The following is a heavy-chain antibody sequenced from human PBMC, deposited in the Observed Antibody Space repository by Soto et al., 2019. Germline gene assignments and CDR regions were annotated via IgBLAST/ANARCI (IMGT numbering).Heavy chain of an antibody. J-gene: IGHJ6*02. CDR1: GFSFSSYA. CDR3: ARAGFYYGSGSYGYGMDF. Sequence: EVQLVESGGGLVQPGGSLRLSCAASGFSFSSYAMHWVRQAPGKGLEYVSVISPNGGSTYYSDSVKGRFTISRDNSRNTLYLQMGSLRADVMAVYYCARAGFYYGSGSYGYGMDFWGQGTSVTVSS. CDR2: ISPNGGST. D-gene: IGHD3-10*01. V-gene: IGHV3-64*07.